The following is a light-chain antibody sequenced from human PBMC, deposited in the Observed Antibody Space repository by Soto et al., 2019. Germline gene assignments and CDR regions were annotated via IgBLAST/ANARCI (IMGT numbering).Light chain of an antibody. CDR3: XXXDSSPLT. Sequence: EIVLTQSPGTLSLSPGERATLSCXAXXXXXXXXLAWYQPKPGQAPRLLIYGASSRAXGIPDRFSGSGSGXXXXXTXXXLXPEDFXXXXXXXXDSSPLTFGGGTKVEIK. J-gene: IGKJ4*01. CDR1: XXXXXXX. V-gene: IGKV3-20*01. CDR2: GAS.